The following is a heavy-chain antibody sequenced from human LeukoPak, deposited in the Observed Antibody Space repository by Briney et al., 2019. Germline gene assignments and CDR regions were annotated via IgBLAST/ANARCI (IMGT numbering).Heavy chain of an antibody. J-gene: IGHJ3*02. V-gene: IGHV4-59*06. CDR2: IYYSGGT. D-gene: IGHD3-22*01. CDR3: ARYYYDSSGTAFDI. Sequence: PSETLSLTCTVSGDSVTTYYWSWIRQHPGKGLEWIGYIYYSGGTYYNPSLKSRVTISVDTSKNQFSLKLSSVTAADTAVYYCARYYYDSSGTAFDIWGQGTMVTVSS. CDR1: GDSVTTYY.